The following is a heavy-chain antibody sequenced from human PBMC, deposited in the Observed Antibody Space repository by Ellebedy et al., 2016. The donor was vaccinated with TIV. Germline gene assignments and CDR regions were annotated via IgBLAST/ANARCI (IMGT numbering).Heavy chain of an antibody. Sequence: GGSLRLXCAVSGFTFSYYSMHWVRQAPGKGLEWVAVISHDGSNKYHAESVKGRFAISRDDSKNTLYLQMNTLRTEDTAVYFCTRGSSSRGYFDSWGQGTLVTVSS. D-gene: IGHD6-13*01. V-gene: IGHV3-30*09. CDR1: GFTFSYYS. J-gene: IGHJ4*02. CDR2: ISHDGSNK. CDR3: TRGSSSRGYFDS.